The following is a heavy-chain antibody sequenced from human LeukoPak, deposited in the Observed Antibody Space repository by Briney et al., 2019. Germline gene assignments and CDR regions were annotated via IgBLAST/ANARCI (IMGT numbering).Heavy chain of an antibody. D-gene: IGHD3-10*01. Sequence: PSETLSLTCTVSGGSISSYYWSWIRQPPGKGLEWIGYIYYSGSTNYNPSLKSRVTISVDTSKNQFSLKLSSVTAADTAVYYCARDGQRGSPLLWFRNDYWGQGTLVTVSS. V-gene: IGHV4-59*01. CDR3: ARDGQRGSPLLWFRNDY. CDR2: IYYSGST. J-gene: IGHJ4*02. CDR1: GGSISSYY.